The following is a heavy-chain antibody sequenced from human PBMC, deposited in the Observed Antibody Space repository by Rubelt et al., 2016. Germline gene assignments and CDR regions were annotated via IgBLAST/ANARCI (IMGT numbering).Heavy chain of an antibody. CDR3: ARVRIAAAATGWFDP. Sequence: QVQLQESGPGLVKPSETLSLTCTVSGYSISSGYYWGWIRQPQGKGLEWMGSIYHRGSTSYNPALKSRVTISVDTSNSQLSLKLSSVTAADTAVYYCARVRIAAAATGWFDPWGQGTLVTVSS. D-gene: IGHD6-13*01. V-gene: IGHV4-38-2*02. CDR2: IYHRGST. J-gene: IGHJ5*02. CDR1: GYSISSGYY.